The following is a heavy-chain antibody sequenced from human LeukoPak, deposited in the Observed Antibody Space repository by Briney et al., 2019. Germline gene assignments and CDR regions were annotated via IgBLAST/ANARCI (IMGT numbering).Heavy chain of an antibody. J-gene: IGHJ4*02. Sequence: GGSLRLSCAASGFTFDDYAMHWVRQAPGKGLEWVSSISSSSSYIYYADSVKGRFTISRDNAKNSLYLQMNSLRAEDTAVYYCARAGADYWGQGTLVTVSS. CDR1: GFTFDDYA. V-gene: IGHV3-21*01. CDR2: ISSSSSYI. CDR3: ARAGADY.